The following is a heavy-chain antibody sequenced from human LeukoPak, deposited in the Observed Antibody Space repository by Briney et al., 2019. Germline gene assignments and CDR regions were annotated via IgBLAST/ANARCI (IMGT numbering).Heavy chain of an antibody. D-gene: IGHD2-15*01. Sequence: KPGGSLRLSCAASGFTFSSYSMNWVRQAPGKGLEWVSSISSSSSYIYYADSVKGRFTISRDNAKKSLYLQMNSLRAEDSATYYCARVVLSGPSDYWGQGTLVIVSS. J-gene: IGHJ4*02. CDR3: ARVVLSGPSDY. CDR2: ISSSSSYI. V-gene: IGHV3-21*01. CDR1: GFTFSSYS.